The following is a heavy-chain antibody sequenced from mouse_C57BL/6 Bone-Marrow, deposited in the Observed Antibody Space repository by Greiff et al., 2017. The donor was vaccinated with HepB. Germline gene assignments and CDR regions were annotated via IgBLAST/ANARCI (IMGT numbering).Heavy chain of an antibody. D-gene: IGHD2-2*01. CDR1: GFTFSSYG. Sequence: EVNVVESGGDLVKPGGSLKLSCAASGFTFSSYGMSWVRQTPDKRLEWVATISSGGSYTYYPDSVKGRFTISRDNAKNTLYLQMSSLKSEDTAMYYGARPIYYGYDYWGQGTTLTVSS. CDR3: ARPIYYGYDY. CDR2: ISSGGSYT. J-gene: IGHJ2*01. V-gene: IGHV5-6*01.